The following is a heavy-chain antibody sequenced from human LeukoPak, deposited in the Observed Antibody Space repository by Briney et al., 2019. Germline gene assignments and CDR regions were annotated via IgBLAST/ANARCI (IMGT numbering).Heavy chain of an antibody. CDR2: ISSSSSTI. CDR1: EFTFSSYS. D-gene: IGHD4-11*01. Sequence: PGGSLRLSCAASEFTFSSYSMNWVRQAPGKGLEWISYISSSSSTIYYADSVKGRFTIPRDNAKNSLYLQMNSLRAEDTAAYYCARGYYSFDYWGQGTLVTVSS. J-gene: IGHJ4*02. CDR3: ARGYYSFDY. V-gene: IGHV3-48*01.